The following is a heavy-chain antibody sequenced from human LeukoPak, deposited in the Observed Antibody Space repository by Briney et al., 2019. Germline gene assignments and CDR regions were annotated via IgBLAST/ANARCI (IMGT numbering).Heavy chain of an antibody. J-gene: IGHJ4*02. CDR2: IRSTANSYAT. Sequence: LGAPLRLSCAASGFTFSGSAMHWFRQASGKGLEWVGRIRSTANSYATAYAASVGGRLTISRADSKNTAYLQMNSLRTEDTAVYYCARGRKWRIVGSTTGFDYWGQGTLLTVSS. CDR1: GFTFSGSA. CDR3: ARGRKWRIVGSTTGFDY. V-gene: IGHV3-73*01. D-gene: IGHD1-26*01.